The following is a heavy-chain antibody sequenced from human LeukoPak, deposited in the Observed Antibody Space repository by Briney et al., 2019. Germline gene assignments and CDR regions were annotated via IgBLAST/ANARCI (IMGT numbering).Heavy chain of an antibody. CDR2: IIPIFGTA. D-gene: IGHD3-3*01. CDR1: GGTFSSYA. J-gene: IGHJ6*04. V-gene: IGHV1-69*05. CDR3: ARDNYYDFRSGYPNAGSV. Sequence: ASVKVSCKASGGTFSSYAISWVRQAPGQGLEWMGGIIPIFGTANYAQKFQGRVTITTDESTSTAYMELSSLRSEDTAVYYCARDNYYDFRSGYPNAGSVWGKGTTVTVSS.